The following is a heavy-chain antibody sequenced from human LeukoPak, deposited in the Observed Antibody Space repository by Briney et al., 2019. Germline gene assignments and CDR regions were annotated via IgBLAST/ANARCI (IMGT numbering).Heavy chain of an antibody. V-gene: IGHV1-2*02. J-gene: IGHJ4*02. CDR3: ARRVFSGWGYYFDY. Sequence: ASVKVSCKASGYTFTGYYMHWVRQAPGQGLEWVGWINPKSGGTNYAQKFQGRVTMTSDTSITTVYMELSRLRSGDTAVYYCARRVFSGWGYYFDYWGQGTLVTVSS. D-gene: IGHD6-19*01. CDR2: INPKSGGT. CDR1: GYTFTGYY.